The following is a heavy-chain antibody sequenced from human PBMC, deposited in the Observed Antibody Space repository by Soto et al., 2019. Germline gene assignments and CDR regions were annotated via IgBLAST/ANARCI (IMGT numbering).Heavy chain of an antibody. CDR1: GGPFTSYT. D-gene: IGHD3-10*01. V-gene: IGHV1-69*08. CDR3: AREEYYYGSGAFFDY. Sequence: QVQLVQSGAEVKKPGSSVKVSCKASGGPFTSYTIRWVRQAPGQGLEWMGRIIPILGIANYAQKFQGRVTITADKSTSTAYMALSSMRSEDTAVYYCAREEYYYGSGAFFDYWGQGTLVTVSS. J-gene: IGHJ4*02. CDR2: IIPILGIA.